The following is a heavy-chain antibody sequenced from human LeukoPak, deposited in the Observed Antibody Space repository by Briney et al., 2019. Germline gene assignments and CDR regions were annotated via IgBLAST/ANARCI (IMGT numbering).Heavy chain of an antibody. Sequence: GSLRLSFAASGFPFRGSAMHWVRQASGKGLELVCRIRSQAYSFGTAYAASVKGRFTISRDDSKNTAYLQMNSLKTEDTAVYYCARSPLLGRITFGGVIEGGRVWFDPWGQGTLVTVSS. J-gene: IGHJ5*02. CDR1: GFPFRGSA. D-gene: IGHD3-16*02. V-gene: IGHV3-73*01. CDR3: ARSPLLGRITFGGVIEGGRVWFDP. CDR2: IRSQAYSFGT.